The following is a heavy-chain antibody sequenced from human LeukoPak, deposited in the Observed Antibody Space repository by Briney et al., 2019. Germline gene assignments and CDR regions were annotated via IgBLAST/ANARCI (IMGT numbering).Heavy chain of an antibody. J-gene: IGHJ4*02. Sequence: PGGSLRLSCAASGFTFSSYAMSWVRQAPGKGLEWVSGISGSGDNTYYADSVKGRFTISRDNSKNTLYLQMNSLRAEDTAVYYCAKSSYYDSSGFYREYYFDYWGQGTLVTVSS. CDR2: ISGSGDNT. D-gene: IGHD3-22*01. V-gene: IGHV3-23*01. CDR3: AKSSYYDSSGFYREYYFDY. CDR1: GFTFSSYA.